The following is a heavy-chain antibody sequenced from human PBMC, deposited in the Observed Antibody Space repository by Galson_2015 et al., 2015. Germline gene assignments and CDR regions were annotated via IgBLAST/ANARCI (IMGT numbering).Heavy chain of an antibody. J-gene: IGHJ6*03. CDR2: IIPILGIA. Sequence: QSGAEVKKPGTSVKVSCKASGGTFSSYAISWVRQAPGQGLEWMGRIIPILGIANYAQKFQGRVTITADKSTSTAYVELSSLRSEDTAVYYCARGYCSSTSCYAPGDYYYYMDVWGKGTTVTVSS. CDR3: ARGYCSSTSCYAPGDYYYYMDV. V-gene: IGHV1-69*04. D-gene: IGHD2-2*01. CDR1: GGTFSSYA.